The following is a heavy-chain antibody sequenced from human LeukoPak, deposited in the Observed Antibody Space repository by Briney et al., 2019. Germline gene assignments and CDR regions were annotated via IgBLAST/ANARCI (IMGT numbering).Heavy chain of an antibody. J-gene: IGHJ4*02. CDR2: IYYSGST. V-gene: IGHV4-39*01. CDR3: ARHWGEPYSSLDY. Sequence: SETLSLTCTVSGGSISSSSYSWGWIRQPPGKGLEWIGSIYYSGSTYYNPSLESRVTISVDTSKNQFSLKLSSVTAADTAVYYCARHWGEPYSSLDYWGQGTLVTVSS. CDR1: GGSISSSSYS. D-gene: IGHD3-16*01.